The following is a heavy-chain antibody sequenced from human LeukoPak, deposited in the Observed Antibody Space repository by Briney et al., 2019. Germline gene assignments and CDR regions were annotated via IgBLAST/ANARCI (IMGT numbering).Heavy chain of an antibody. CDR1: GFTFSSYA. D-gene: IGHD3-22*01. Sequence: GGSLRLSCAASGFTFSSYAMSWVRQAPGKGLEWVSAISGSGGSTYYADSVKGRFTISRDNSKNTLHLQMNSLRAEDTAVYYCARSSGYYYLYDYWGQGTLVTVSS. V-gene: IGHV3-23*01. CDR3: ARSSGYYYLYDY. J-gene: IGHJ4*02. CDR2: ISGSGGST.